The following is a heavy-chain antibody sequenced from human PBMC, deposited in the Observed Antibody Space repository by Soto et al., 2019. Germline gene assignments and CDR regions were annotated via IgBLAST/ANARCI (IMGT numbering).Heavy chain of an antibody. CDR3: ARVNAMGGYYFDY. CDR1: GGSISSGGYS. Sequence: QLQLQESGSGLVKPSQTLSLTCAVSGGSISSGGYSWSWIRQPPGKGLEWIGYIYHSGSTYYNPSLKSGVTISVDRSKNQFSLKLSSVTAADTAVYYCARVNAMGGYYFDYWGQGTLVTVSS. V-gene: IGHV4-30-2*01. CDR2: IYHSGST. J-gene: IGHJ4*02. D-gene: IGHD2-21*01.